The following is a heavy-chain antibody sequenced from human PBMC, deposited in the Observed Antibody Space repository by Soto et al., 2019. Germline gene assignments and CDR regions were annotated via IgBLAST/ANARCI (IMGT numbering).Heavy chain of an antibody. D-gene: IGHD4-17*01. V-gene: IGHV3-23*01. Sequence: EVQLLQSGGGLFQPGGSLRLSGVGSGFTFSRNAMIWVRQTPGKGLEWVSGIGDRGTTTYYADSMKGRFTISRDNSGNTLFLQMNSLRAEDTAVYYCAKDRLGDYYYYGMDVWGQGTTVTVS. CDR2: IGDRGTTT. J-gene: IGHJ6*02. CDR1: GFTFSRNA. CDR3: AKDRLGDYYYYGMDV.